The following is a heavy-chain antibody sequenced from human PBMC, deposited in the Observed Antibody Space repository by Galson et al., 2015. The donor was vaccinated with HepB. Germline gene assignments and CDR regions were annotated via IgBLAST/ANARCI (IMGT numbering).Heavy chain of an antibody. D-gene: IGHD3-10*01. Sequence: SLRLSCAASGFTFSNYDMTWVRQAPGKGLEWVSTITNSGVTTYYTDSVKGRFTISRDNSKNTLSLQMSILRVEDTAIYYCAKHGSGSYYPDWGQGTLVTVSS. V-gene: IGHV3-23*01. CDR3: AKHGSGSYYPD. CDR1: GFTFSNYD. CDR2: ITNSGVTT. J-gene: IGHJ4*02.